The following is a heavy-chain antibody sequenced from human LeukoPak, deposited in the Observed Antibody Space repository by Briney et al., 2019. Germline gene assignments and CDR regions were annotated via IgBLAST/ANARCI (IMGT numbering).Heavy chain of an antibody. J-gene: IGHJ4*02. CDR3: ARVSDGDYGLGY. CDR1: GGTFSSYA. V-gene: IGHV1-69*04. D-gene: IGHD4-17*01. Sequence: SVKVSCKASGGTFSSYAISWVRQAPGQGLEWMGRIIPIFGIANYAQKFQGRVTITADKSTSTAYMELSSLRSEDTAVYYCARVSDGDYGLGYWGQGTLVTVSS. CDR2: IIPIFGIA.